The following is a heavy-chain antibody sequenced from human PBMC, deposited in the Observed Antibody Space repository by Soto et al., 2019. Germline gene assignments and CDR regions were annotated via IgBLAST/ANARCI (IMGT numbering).Heavy chain of an antibody. V-gene: IGHV1-69*01. D-gene: IGHD7-27*01. CDR2: IIPIFGTA. CDR1: GGTFRSYA. CDR3: ARSEGTGDSRPDYFDY. J-gene: IGHJ4*02. Sequence: QVQLVKSGAEVKKPGSSVKVSCKASGGTFRSYAISWVRQAPGQGLEWMGGIIPIFGTANYAQKFQGRVTITADESTSTAYMELSSLRSEDTAVYYCARSEGTGDSRPDYFDYWGQGTLVTVSS.